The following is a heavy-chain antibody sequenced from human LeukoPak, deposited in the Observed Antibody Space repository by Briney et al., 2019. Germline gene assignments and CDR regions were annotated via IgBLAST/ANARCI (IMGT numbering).Heavy chain of an antibody. CDR1: GGSFSGYY. J-gene: IGHJ6*03. V-gene: IGHV4-34*01. Sequence: SETLSLTCAVYGGSFSGYYWSWIRQPPGKGLEWIGEINHSGSTNYNPSLKSRVTISVDTSKNQFSLKLSSVTAADTAVYYCARGPLYDYYYYYYYMDVWGKGTTVTVSS. D-gene: IGHD5/OR15-5a*01. CDR3: ARGPLYDYYYYYYYMDV. CDR2: INHSGST.